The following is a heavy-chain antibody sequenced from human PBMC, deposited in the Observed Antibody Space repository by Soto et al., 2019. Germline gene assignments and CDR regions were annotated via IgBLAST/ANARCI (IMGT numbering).Heavy chain of an antibody. Sequence: ASVKVSCKASGYTFTSYAMHWVRQAPGQRLEWMGWVNAGNGNTKYSQKFQGRVTITRDTSASTAYMELSSLRSEDTAVYYCAKYGSGCYYYGMDVWGQGTTVTVSS. D-gene: IGHD3-10*01. CDR1: GYTFTSYA. V-gene: IGHV1-3*01. CDR3: AKYGSGCYYYGMDV. CDR2: VNAGNGNT. J-gene: IGHJ6*02.